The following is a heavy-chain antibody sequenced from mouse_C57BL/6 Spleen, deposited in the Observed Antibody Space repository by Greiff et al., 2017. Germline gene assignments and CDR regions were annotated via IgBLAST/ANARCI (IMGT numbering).Heavy chain of an antibody. CDR2: LWSGGST. D-gene: IGHD2-4*01. V-gene: IGHV2-4*01. CDR3: AKSDYDGAY. CDR1: GFSLTSYG. Sequence: VQRVESGPGLVQPSQSLSITCTVSGFSLTSYGVHWVRQPPGKGLEWLGVLWSGGSTDYNAAFISRLSISKDNSKSQVFFKMNSLQADDTAIYYCAKSDYDGAYWGQGTLVTVSA. J-gene: IGHJ3*01.